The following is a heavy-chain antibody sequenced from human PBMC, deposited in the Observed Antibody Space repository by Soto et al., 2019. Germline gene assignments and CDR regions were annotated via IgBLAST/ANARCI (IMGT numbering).Heavy chain of an antibody. CDR3: ATHADPYSSSYNWFDP. CDR1: GGTFSSYA. J-gene: IGHJ5*02. D-gene: IGHD6-6*01. V-gene: IGHV1-69*01. CDR2: IIPIFGTA. Sequence: QVQLVQSGAEVKKPGSSVKVSCKASGGTFSSYAISWVRQAPGQGLEWMGGIIPIFGTANYAQKFQGRVTITADESTSTGYMELSSLRSEDTAVYYCATHADPYSSSYNWFDPWGQGTLVTVSS.